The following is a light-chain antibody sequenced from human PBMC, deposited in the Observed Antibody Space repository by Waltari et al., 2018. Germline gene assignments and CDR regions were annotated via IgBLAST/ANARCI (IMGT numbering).Light chain of an antibody. CDR3: QQHYSSPLT. Sequence: DIVMTQSPDSLAVSLGERATINCRPSQSILDNSNNKNNLTWYQQKPGQAPKLLIYWASTREAGVPARFSGSGSGTHFTLTISSLQAEDVAVYYCQQHYSSPLTFGGGTKVEL. CDR2: WAS. V-gene: IGKV4-1*01. CDR1: QSILDNSNNKNN. J-gene: IGKJ4*01.